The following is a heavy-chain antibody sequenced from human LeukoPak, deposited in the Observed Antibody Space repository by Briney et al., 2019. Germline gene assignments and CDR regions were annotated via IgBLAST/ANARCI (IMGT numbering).Heavy chain of an antibody. J-gene: IGHJ4*02. Sequence: TLSLTCAVSGGSISSNNWWIWVRQSPEKGLEWIGVIYHDGSTNYNPSLKSRVTISMDKSKNQLSLKLNFVTAADTAVYYCARESIAVAGSALFGYWGQGTLVTVSS. CDR1: GGSISSNNW. V-gene: IGHV4-4*02. CDR3: ARESIAVAGSALFGY. CDR2: IYHDGST. D-gene: IGHD6-19*01.